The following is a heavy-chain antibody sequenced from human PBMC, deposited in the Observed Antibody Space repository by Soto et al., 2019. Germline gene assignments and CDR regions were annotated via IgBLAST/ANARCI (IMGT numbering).Heavy chain of an antibody. CDR1: GYTFTSYG. Sequence: ASVKVSCKASGYTFTSYGISWVRQAPGQGLEWMGWISAYNGNTNYAQKLQGRVTMTTDTSTSTAYMELRSLRSDDTAVYYCARDHSDDNFWSAAGYFHYRGQGPLVTVSS. D-gene: IGHD3-3*01. J-gene: IGHJ4*02. CDR3: ARDHSDDNFWSAAGYFHY. CDR2: ISAYNGNT. V-gene: IGHV1-18*04.